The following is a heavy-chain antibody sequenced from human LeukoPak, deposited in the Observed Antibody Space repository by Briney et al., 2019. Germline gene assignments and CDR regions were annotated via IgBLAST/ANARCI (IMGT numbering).Heavy chain of an antibody. J-gene: IGHJ4*02. CDR2: INPNSGGT. V-gene: IGHV1-2*02. Sequence: ASVKVSCKASGYTFIGNYMHWVRQAPGQGLEWMGWINPNSGGTKYAQKFQGRVTLTRDTSISTAYLELSRLKSDDTAVYYCARAYTGFAAFDYWGQGSLVTVSS. CDR1: GYTFIGNY. D-gene: IGHD5-12*01. CDR3: ARAYTGFAAFDY.